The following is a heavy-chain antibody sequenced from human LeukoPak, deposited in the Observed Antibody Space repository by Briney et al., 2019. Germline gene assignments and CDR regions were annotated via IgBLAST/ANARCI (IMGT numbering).Heavy chain of an antibody. J-gene: IGHJ4*02. D-gene: IGHD2-15*01. V-gene: IGHV5-51*01. Sequence: GESLKISCKGSGYSLTSYWIGWVRQMPGKGLEWMGIIYPGDSDTRYSPSFQGQVTISADKSISTAYLQWSSLKASDTAMYYCAGGLGYCSGGSCPGGDYWGQGTLVTVSS. CDR3: AGGLGYCSGGSCPGGDY. CDR2: IYPGDSDT. CDR1: GYSLTSYW.